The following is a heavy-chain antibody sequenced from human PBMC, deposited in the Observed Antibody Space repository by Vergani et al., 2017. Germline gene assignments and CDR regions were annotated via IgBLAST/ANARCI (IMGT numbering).Heavy chain of an antibody. D-gene: IGHD2-21*02. Sequence: EVQLVQSGAEVKKPGESLKISCKGSGYSFTSYWIGWVRQMPGKGLEWMGISYPGDSDTRYSPSFQGQVTISADKSISTAYLQWSSLKASDTAMYYCARFNSPSYCGCDCGGNWYFDLWGRGTLVTVSS. CDR3: ARFNSPSYCGCDCGGNWYFDL. J-gene: IGHJ2*01. CDR1: GYSFTSYW. CDR2: SYPGDSDT. V-gene: IGHV5-51*01.